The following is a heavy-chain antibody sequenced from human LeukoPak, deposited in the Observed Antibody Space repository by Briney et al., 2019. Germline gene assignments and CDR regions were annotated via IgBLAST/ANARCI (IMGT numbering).Heavy chain of an antibody. CDR3: AKDPPTTSAWWRFAY. D-gene: IGHD2-8*02. CDR2: IYSGGST. CDR1: GYSISSGYY. Sequence: PSETLSLTCTVSGYSISSGYYWGWIRPPPGKGLEWVSVIYSGGSTYYADSVKGRFTISRDNSKNPLYLQMNSLRAEDTAVYYCAKDPPTTSAWWRFAYWGQGTLVTVSS. V-gene: IGHV3-53*05. J-gene: IGHJ4*02.